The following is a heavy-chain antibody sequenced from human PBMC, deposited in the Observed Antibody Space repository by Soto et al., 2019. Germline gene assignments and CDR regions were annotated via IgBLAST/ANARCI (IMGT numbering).Heavy chain of an antibody. CDR3: AKGRQWPRYYFDY. D-gene: IGHD6-19*01. V-gene: IGHV3-23*01. CDR1: GFTFSSYA. CDR2: ISGSGGST. J-gene: IGHJ4*02. Sequence: EVQLLESGGGLVQPGGSLRLSCAASGFTFSSYAMSWVRQAPGKGLEWVSAISGSGGSTYYADSVQGHFTISRDNSKNTLDLQMNSLRAEDTTVYYCAKGRQWPRYYFDYWGQGTLVTVSS.